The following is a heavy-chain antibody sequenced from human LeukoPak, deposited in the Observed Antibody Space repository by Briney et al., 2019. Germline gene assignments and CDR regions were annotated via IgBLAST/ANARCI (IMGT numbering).Heavy chain of an antibody. V-gene: IGHV1-69*05. J-gene: IGHJ4*02. Sequence: SVKVSCKASGGTFSSYAISWVRQAPGQGLEWVGRIIPIFGTANYAQKFQGRVTITTDESTSTAYMELSSLRSEDTAVYYCATVPDSSGHFDYWDQGTLVTVSS. CDR3: ATVPDSSGHFDY. CDR1: GGTFSSYA. CDR2: IIPIFGTA. D-gene: IGHD3-22*01.